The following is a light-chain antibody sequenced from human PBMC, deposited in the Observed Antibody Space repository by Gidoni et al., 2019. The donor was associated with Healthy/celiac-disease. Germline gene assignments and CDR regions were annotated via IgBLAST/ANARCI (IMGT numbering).Light chain of an antibody. J-gene: IGKJ5*01. V-gene: IGKV3-20*01. Sequence: EIVLTQSPGTLSLSPGERATLSCRASQSVSSSYLAWYQQKPGQAPRLLIYGASSRATGIPDRFSGSGSGTDFTLTISRLEPEDFAVYYCQQYGSSSGITFAQXTRLEIK. CDR2: GAS. CDR1: QSVSSSY. CDR3: QQYGSSSGIT.